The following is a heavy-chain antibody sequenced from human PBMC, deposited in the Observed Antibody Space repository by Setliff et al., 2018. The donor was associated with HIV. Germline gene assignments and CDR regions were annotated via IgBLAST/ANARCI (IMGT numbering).Heavy chain of an antibody. CDR2: IHVSGTT. CDR1: GGSITSGSDY. D-gene: IGHD3-3*01. V-gene: IGHV4-61*10. J-gene: IGHJ3*02. Sequence: SETLSLTCTVSGGSITSGSDYWSWIRQPAGEGLEWIGHIHVSGTTNYNPSLKSRVTISIDTSKNQFSLKLSSVTAADTAVYYCARGRITIFGVTYYTKDAFDIWGQGTMVTVSS. CDR3: ARGRITIFGVTYYTKDAFDI.